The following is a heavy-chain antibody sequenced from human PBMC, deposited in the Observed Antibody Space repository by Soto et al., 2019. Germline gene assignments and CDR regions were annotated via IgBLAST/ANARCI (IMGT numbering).Heavy chain of an antibody. J-gene: IGHJ1*01. D-gene: IGHD6-13*01. CDR3: TTDDPINSN. V-gene: IGHV3-15*01. CDR2: IKSKTNGGTT. CDR1: GFTFSNAW. Sequence: EVQLVESGGGLVKAGESLRVSCAASGFTFSNAWMSWVRQAPGRGLEWDGRIKSKTNGGTTDYAAPVKGRFSISRHDLKNSQQQQTHSLKCEDTGIYYCTTDDPINSNWGQGNLVTVSS.